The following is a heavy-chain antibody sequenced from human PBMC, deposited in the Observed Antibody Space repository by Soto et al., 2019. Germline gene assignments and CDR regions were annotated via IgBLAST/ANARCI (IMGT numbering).Heavy chain of an antibody. Sequence: SETLSLTCTVSGGSISSGGYYWSWIRQHPGKGLEWIGYIYYSGSTYYNPSLKSRVTVSVDTSKNQFSLKLSSVTAADTAVYYCARDTKAAAGLYYYYYGMDVWGQGTTVTVSS. CDR3: ARDTKAAAGLYYYYYGMDV. CDR2: IYYSGST. D-gene: IGHD6-13*01. CDR1: GGSISSGGYY. V-gene: IGHV4-31*02. J-gene: IGHJ6*02.